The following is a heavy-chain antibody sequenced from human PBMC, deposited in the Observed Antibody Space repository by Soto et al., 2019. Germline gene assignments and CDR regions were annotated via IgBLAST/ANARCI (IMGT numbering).Heavy chain of an antibody. Sequence: GESLKISCKGSGYSFTGYWIGWVRQMPGKGLEWMGIIYPGDSDTRYSPSFQGQVTISADKSISTAYLQWSSLKASDTAMYYCARPRYYDSSGYYLAYWGQGTLVTVSS. V-gene: IGHV5-51*01. J-gene: IGHJ4*02. CDR1: GYSFTGYW. D-gene: IGHD3-22*01. CDR2: IYPGDSDT. CDR3: ARPRYYDSSGYYLAY.